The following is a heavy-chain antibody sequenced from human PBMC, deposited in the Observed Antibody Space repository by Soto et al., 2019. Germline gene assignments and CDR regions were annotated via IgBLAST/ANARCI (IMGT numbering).Heavy chain of an antibody. V-gene: IGHV4-39*01. CDR3: ARPGGYSYGWENNYYYGMDV. D-gene: IGHD5-18*01. CDR2: IYYSGST. J-gene: IGHJ6*02. CDR1: GGSISSSSYY. Sequence: SETLSLTCTVSGGSISSSSYYWGWIRQPPGKGLEWIGSIYYSGSTYYNPSLKSRVTISVDTSKNQFSLKLSSVTAADTAVYYCARPGGYSYGWENNYYYGMDVWGQGTTVTVSS.